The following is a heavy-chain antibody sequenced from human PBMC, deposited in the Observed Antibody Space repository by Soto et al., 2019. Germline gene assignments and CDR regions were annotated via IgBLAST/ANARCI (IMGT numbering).Heavy chain of an antibody. CDR2: RNAYSGDT. D-gene: IGHD1-20*01. CDR3: ARAENCVTGNMGGY. CDR1: GYTFTNYA. J-gene: IGHJ4*02. V-gene: IGHV1-18*04. Sequence: QVQLVQSGAEVKKPGSSVKVSCTASGYTFTNYAISWVRQAPGQGLEWMGWRNAYSGDTNYAQKLQGRLTMTTDTSTSTAYMELRSLRSDDTAVYYCARAENCVTGNMGGYWGQGTLVTVSS.